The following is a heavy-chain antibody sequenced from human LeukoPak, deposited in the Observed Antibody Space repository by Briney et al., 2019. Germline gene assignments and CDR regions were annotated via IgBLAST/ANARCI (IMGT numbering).Heavy chain of an antibody. J-gene: IGHJ4*02. Sequence: GGSLRLSCAASGFTFSSYSMNWVRQAPGKGLEWVSHITASGTAMFYADSVKGRFTISRDSSKNTLYLQMNSLRAEDTALYYCARKTATQNFDSWGQGTLVTVSS. CDR1: GFTFSSYS. CDR3: ARKTATQNFDS. V-gene: IGHV3-48*01. D-gene: IGHD2-21*02. CDR2: ITASGTAM.